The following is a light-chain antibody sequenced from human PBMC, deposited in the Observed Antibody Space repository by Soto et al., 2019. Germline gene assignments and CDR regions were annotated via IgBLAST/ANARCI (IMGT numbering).Light chain of an antibody. J-gene: IGKJ3*01. Sequence: DNQMTQSPSTVSASVGEIVTITCRASQGLSSWLAWYQQKSGKVPELLIFATSTLQSGVPSRFSGSGSGTEFTLTISSLQPEDFATYFCQHAGVFGPGTKVDV. CDR1: QGLSSW. V-gene: IGKV1-12*01. CDR3: QHAGV. CDR2: ATS.